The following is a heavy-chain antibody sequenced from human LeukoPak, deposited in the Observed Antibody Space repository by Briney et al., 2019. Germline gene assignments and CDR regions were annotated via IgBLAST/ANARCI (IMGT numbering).Heavy chain of an antibody. D-gene: IGHD2-15*01. CDR3: ARDGCSGGSCYFGYYYYYMDV. V-gene: IGHV4-38-2*02. CDR1: SYSIISVYY. Sequence: PSETLSLTCAGSSYSIISVYYWGWIRGPPGKWLGWIGYNNYSRSTNYKPSLKSRVTISVDTSKNQFSLKLSSVTAADTAVYYCARDGCSGGSCYFGYYYYYMDVWGKGTTVTVSS. J-gene: IGHJ6*03. CDR2: NNYSRST.